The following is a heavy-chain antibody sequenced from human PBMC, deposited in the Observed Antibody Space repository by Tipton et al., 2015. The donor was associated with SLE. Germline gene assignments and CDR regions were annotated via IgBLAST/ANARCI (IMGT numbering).Heavy chain of an antibody. J-gene: IGHJ3*02. CDR1: GFTFSSYA. CDR3: AKDQVFSDSSGYYGAFDI. CDR2: ISGSGGST. D-gene: IGHD3-22*01. Sequence: GSLRLSCAASGFTFSSYAMSWVRQAPGKGLEWVSAISGSGGSTYYADSVKGRFTISRDNSKNTLYLQMNSLRAEDTAVYYCAKDQVFSDSSGYYGAFDIWGQGTMVTVSS. V-gene: IGHV3-23*01.